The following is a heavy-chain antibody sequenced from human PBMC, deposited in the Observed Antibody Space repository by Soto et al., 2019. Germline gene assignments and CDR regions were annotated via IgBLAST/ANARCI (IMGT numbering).Heavy chain of an antibody. J-gene: IGHJ6*02. CDR2: IDPSDSYT. V-gene: IGHV5-10-1*01. D-gene: IGHD4-17*01. CDR1: GYSFTSYW. Sequence: EVQLVQSGAEVKKPGESLRISCKGSGYSFTSYWVTWVRQMPGKGLEWMGRIDPSDSYTNYNPPFQGHVTISVAKSISTADLQWSSLKASDTAMYYCARLYGGNSGMDVWGQGTTVTVSS. CDR3: ARLYGGNSGMDV.